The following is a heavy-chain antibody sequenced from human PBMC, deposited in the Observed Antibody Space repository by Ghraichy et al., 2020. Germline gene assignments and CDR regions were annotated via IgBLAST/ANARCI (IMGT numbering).Heavy chain of an antibody. J-gene: IGHJ4*02. CDR1: GGSISSSSYY. CDR3: AVRDTAMVKIFFDY. Sequence: SETLSLTCTVSGGSISSSSYYWGWIRQPPGKGLEWIGSIYYSGSTYYNPSLKSRVTISVDTSKNQFSLKLSSVTAADTAVYYCAVRDTAMVKIFFDYWGQGTLVTVSS. CDR2: IYYSGST. D-gene: IGHD5-18*01. V-gene: IGHV4-39*01.